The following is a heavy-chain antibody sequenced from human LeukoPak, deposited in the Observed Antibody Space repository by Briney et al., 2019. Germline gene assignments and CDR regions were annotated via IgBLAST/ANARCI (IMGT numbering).Heavy chain of an antibody. D-gene: IGHD3-10*02. J-gene: IGHJ6*03. Sequence: PSETLSLTCAVSGGSISSSNWWSWVRQPPGKGLEWIGYIYYSGSTNYNPSLKSRVTISVDTSKNQFSLKLSSVTAADTAVYYCATEYVGYYYYMDVWGKGTTVTVSS. CDR2: IYYSGST. CDR1: GGSISSSNW. V-gene: IGHV4-4*02. CDR3: ATEYVGYYYYMDV.